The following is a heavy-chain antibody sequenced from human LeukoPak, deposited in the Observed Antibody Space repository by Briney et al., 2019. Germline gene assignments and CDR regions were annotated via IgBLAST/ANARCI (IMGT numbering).Heavy chain of an antibody. J-gene: IGHJ4*02. V-gene: IGHV4-4*07. CDR2: IHSSGST. CDR3: ARDRFRSSFDY. Sequence: PSETLSLTCTVSGDSISNYYWTWVRQPAGKGLEWIGRIHSSGSTYYNPSLKSRVTLSIHTSQSQFSLKLTAVTAADTAVYYCARDRFRSSFDYWGQGSLVTVSS. CDR1: GDSISNYY. D-gene: IGHD3-3*01.